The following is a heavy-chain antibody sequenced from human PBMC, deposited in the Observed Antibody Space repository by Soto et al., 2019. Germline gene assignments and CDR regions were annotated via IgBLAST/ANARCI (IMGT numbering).Heavy chain of an antibody. D-gene: IGHD2-8*01. Sequence: GGSLRLSCAAPGFTFSSYAMIWFRQAPGKGLEWVSAISGSGGSTYYADSVKGRFTISRDNSKNTLYLQMNSLRAEDTAVYYCAKRAQGSEWSEYFDYWGQGTLVTVSS. V-gene: IGHV3-23*01. CDR1: GFTFSSYA. CDR3: AKRAQGSEWSEYFDY. CDR2: ISGSGGST. J-gene: IGHJ4*02.